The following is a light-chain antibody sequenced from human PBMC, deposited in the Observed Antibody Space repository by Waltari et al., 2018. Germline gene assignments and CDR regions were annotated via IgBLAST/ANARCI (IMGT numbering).Light chain of an antibody. J-gene: IGLJ3*02. Sequence: QSVLTQPPSASGTPGQRVTISCSGSSSNIGSNFVYWYQQLPGTAPKLLISRNNQRSSGVPDRFSGSKSGTSASLAISGLRSEDEADYYCAAWEDSLSGPVFGGGTKLTVL. CDR3: AAWEDSLSGPV. V-gene: IGLV1-47*01. CDR1: SSNIGSNF. CDR2: RNN.